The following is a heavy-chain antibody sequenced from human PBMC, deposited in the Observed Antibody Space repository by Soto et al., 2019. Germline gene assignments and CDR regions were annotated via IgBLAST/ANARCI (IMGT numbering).Heavy chain of an antibody. CDR2: IYPGDSDT. Sequence: PGESLKISCKGSGYSVYSYWIAWVRQMPGKGLEWMGIIYPGDSDTRYSPSFEGQVTISADKSISTAYLRWSSLKASDTAMYYCARVLYASAWYGIDFWGKGTLVTVSS. CDR1: GYSVYSYW. CDR3: ARVLYASAWYGIDF. J-gene: IGHJ4*02. D-gene: IGHD6-19*01. V-gene: IGHV5-51*01.